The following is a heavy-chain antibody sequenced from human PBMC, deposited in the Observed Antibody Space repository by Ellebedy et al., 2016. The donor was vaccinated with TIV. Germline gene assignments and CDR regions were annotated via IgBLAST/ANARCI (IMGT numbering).Heavy chain of an antibody. CDR1: GGSISSSSYY. Sequence: SETLSLXXTVSGGSISSSSYYWGWIRQPPGKGLEWIGSIYYSGSTYYNPSLKSRVTISVDTSKNQFSLKLSSVTAADTAVYYCARDLVRYFDLPFDYWGQGTLVTVSS. V-gene: IGHV4-39*07. J-gene: IGHJ4*02. CDR2: IYYSGST. D-gene: IGHD3-9*01. CDR3: ARDLVRYFDLPFDY.